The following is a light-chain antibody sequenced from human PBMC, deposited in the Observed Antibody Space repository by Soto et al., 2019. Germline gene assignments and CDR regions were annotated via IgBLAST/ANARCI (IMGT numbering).Light chain of an antibody. CDR2: WAS. CDR1: QSVLYSPNNKNY. J-gene: IGKJ1*01. CDR3: HQYAVTHWT. Sequence: DIVMTQSPDSLAVSLGERATITCKSSQSVLYSPNNKNYLGWYQQKPGQPPKLLVYWASIGESGVPDRFRGSGYGTDFTLPISGLQPEDAAVYYCHQYAVTHWTFGQATKVEVK. V-gene: IGKV4-1*01.